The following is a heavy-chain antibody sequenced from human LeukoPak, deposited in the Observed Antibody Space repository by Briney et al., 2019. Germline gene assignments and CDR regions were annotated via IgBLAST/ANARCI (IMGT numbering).Heavy chain of an antibody. CDR2: IYHSGNT. CDR3: ARAGYGDSDFDY. Sequence: SETLSLTCTVSGGSISNYYWSWIRQPPGKGLEWIGSIYHSGNTYYNPSLKSRVTISVDTSKNQFSLKLNSVTAADTAVYYCARAGYGDSDFDYWGQGTLVTVSS. D-gene: IGHD4-17*01. V-gene: IGHV4-59*08. J-gene: IGHJ4*02. CDR1: GGSISNYY.